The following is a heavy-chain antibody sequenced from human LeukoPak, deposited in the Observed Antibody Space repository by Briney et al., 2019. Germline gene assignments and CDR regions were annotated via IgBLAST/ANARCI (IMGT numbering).Heavy chain of an antibody. V-gene: IGHV3-21*01. CDR2: ISSSSTYI. CDR1: GFSFSTYY. J-gene: IGHJ4*02. Sequence: KTGGSLRLSCAASGFSFSTYYVNWVRQAPGKGLEWVSCISSSSTYIYYADSVRGRFAISRDNAKNSLYLQMNSIRAEDTAVYYCARENHGSFDYWGQGSLVTVSS. D-gene: IGHD1-14*01. CDR3: ARENHGSFDY.